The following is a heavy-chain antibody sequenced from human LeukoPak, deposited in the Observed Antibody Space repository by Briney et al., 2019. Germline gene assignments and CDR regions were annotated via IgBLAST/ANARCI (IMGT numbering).Heavy chain of an antibody. CDR3: AREGRNWNYVLGWFDP. Sequence: ASVKVSCKASGYTFTSYYMHWVRQAPGQGLEWMGIINPSGGSTSYAQKFQGRVTMTTDTSTSTAYMELRSLRSDDTAVYYCAREGRNWNYVLGWFDPWGQGTLVTVSS. J-gene: IGHJ5*02. CDR1: GYTFTSYY. D-gene: IGHD1-7*01. CDR2: INPSGGST. V-gene: IGHV1-46*01.